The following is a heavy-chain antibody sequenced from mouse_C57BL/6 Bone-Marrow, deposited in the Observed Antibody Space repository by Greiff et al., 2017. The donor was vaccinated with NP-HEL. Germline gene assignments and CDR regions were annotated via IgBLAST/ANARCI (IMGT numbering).Heavy chain of an antibody. CDR3: ARGATDY. CDR2: IDPSASYT. D-gene: IGHD3-1*01. V-gene: IGHV1-69*01. Sequence: QVQLQQPGAELVMPGASVKLSCKASGYTFTSYWMHWVKQRPGQGLEWIGEIDPSASYTNYNQKFKGKSTLTVDKSSSTAYMQLSSLTSEDSAVYYCARGATDYWGQGTTLTVSS. CDR1: GYTFTSYW. J-gene: IGHJ2*01.